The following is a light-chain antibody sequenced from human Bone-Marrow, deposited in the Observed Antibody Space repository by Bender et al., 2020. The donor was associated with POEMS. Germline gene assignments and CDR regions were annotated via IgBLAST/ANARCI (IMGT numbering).Light chain of an antibody. V-gene: IGLV2-23*02. CDR2: EVT. J-gene: IGLJ2*01. CDR3: CSHAGSDNKVV. Sequence: QSALTQPASVSGSPGQSITISCTGTSSDIGNYNRVSWYQQPPGTAPKLIIYEVTNRPSGVPDRFSGSNSGNTASLTISGLQAEDEADYYCCSHAGSDNKVVFGGGTKLTVL. CDR1: SSDIGNYNR.